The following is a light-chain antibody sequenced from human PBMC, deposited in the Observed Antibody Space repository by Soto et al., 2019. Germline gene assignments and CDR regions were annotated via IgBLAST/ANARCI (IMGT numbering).Light chain of an antibody. CDR3: QVWDSSSDRYV. Sequence: SYELTQPPSVSVAPGQTARITCGGNNIGSKSVHWYQQKPGQAPVLVVYDDNDRPSGIPERFSGSNSGNTATLTISRVEAGDEADYYCQVWDSSSDRYVFGTGTKLTVL. J-gene: IGLJ1*01. CDR2: DDN. V-gene: IGLV3-21*02. CDR1: NIGSKS.